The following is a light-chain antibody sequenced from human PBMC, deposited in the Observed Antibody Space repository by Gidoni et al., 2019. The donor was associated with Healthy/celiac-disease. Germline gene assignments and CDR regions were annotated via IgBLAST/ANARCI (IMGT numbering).Light chain of an antibody. Sequence: EIVMTQSPATLSVSPGERATLSCRASQSVSSNLAWYQQKPGQAPRLLIYGASTRATGIPARFSGSGFGTEFTLTISSLQSEDFAVYYCQQYNNWPRVFXGXTKVEIK. J-gene: IGKJ4*01. CDR3: QQYNNWPRV. CDR1: QSVSSN. V-gene: IGKV3-15*01. CDR2: GAS.